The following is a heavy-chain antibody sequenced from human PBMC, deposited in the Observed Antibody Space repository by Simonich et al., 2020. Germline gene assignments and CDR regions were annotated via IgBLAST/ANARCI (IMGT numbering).Heavy chain of an antibody. Sequence: QLQLQESGPGLVKPSETLSLTCTVSGGSISSSSYYWGWIRQPPGKGLEGIGSIYYSGSTSYTPSLKSRVTISVDTSKNQFSLKLSSVTAADTAVYYCARQRVLMVYAIDYWGQGTLVTVSS. D-gene: IGHD2-8*01. CDR2: IYYSGST. V-gene: IGHV4-39*01. CDR3: ARQRVLMVYAIDY. J-gene: IGHJ4*02. CDR1: GGSISSSSYY.